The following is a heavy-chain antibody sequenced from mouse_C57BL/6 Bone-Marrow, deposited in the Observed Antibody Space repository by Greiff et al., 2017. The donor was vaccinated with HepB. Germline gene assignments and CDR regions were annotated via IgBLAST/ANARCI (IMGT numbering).Heavy chain of an antibody. CDR1: GYTFTSYW. J-gene: IGHJ2*01. Sequence: QVQLQQPGAELVMPGASVKLSCKASGYTFTSYWMHWVKQRPGQGLERIGEIDPSDSYTNYNQKFKGKSTLTVDKSSSTAYMQLSSLTSEDSAVYYCSAYGNYGYWGQGTTLTVSS. CDR2: IDPSDSYT. CDR3: SAYGNYGY. V-gene: IGHV1-69*01. D-gene: IGHD2-1*01.